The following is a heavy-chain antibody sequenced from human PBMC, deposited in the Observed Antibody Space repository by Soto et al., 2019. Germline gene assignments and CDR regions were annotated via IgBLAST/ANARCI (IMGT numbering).Heavy chain of an antibody. Sequence: SETLSLTCTVSGGSISSGGYYWSWIRQHPGKGLEWIGYIYYSGSTYYNPSLKSRVTISVDTSKNQFSLKLSSVTAADTAVYYCARDTGAVTTPYYFDYWGQGTLVTVS. CDR1: GGSISSGGYY. CDR2: IYYSGST. V-gene: IGHV4-31*03. D-gene: IGHD4-17*01. J-gene: IGHJ4*02. CDR3: ARDTGAVTTPYYFDY.